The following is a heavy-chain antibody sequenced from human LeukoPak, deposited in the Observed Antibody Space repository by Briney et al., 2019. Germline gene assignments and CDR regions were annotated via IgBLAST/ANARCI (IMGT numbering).Heavy chain of an antibody. CDR3: ASDISNKGFDY. D-gene: IGHD3-3*02. CDR1: EFTFSRYG. V-gene: IGHV3-21*01. Sequence: GGSLRLSCAASEFTFSRYGMNWVRQPPGKGLQWVSSISWNSSYIYYAESVKGRFTISRDNAKNSLYLQMNSLRAEDTAVYYCASDISNKGFDYWGQGTLVTVSS. CDR2: ISWNSSYI. J-gene: IGHJ4*02.